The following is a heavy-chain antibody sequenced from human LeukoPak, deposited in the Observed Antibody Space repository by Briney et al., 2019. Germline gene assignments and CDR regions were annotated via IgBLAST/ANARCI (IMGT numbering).Heavy chain of an antibody. CDR1: GFTFSITY. V-gene: IGHV3-53*01. CDR2: IYGGGDA. Sequence: GGSLRLSCTASGFTFSITYMAWVRQAPGKGLEWVSVIYGGGDAYYADSVKGRFTISRDNSKNTLYLQMNSLRADDTAVYYCAKGGLVHRFDPWGQGTLVTVSS. CDR3: AKGGLVHRFDP. J-gene: IGHJ5*02.